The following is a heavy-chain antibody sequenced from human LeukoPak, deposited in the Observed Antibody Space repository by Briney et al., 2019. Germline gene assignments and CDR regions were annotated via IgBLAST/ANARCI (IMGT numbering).Heavy chain of an antibody. CDR2: INPSGGST. CDR3: ARGPESIAARMNWFDP. D-gene: IGHD6-6*01. V-gene: IGHV1-46*01. Sequence: ASVKVSCKASGYTFTSYYMHWVRQAPGQGLEWMGIINPSGGSTSYAQKFQGRVTTTRDTSTSTVYMELSSLRSEDTAVYYCARGPESIAARMNWFDPWGQGTLVTVSS. J-gene: IGHJ5*02. CDR1: GYTFTSYY.